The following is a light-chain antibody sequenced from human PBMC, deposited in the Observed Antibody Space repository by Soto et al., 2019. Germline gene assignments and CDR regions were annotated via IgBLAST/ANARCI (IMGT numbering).Light chain of an antibody. CDR3: QHYNSWPRT. V-gene: IGKV3-15*01. CDR1: QSVSSD. J-gene: IGKJ1*01. CDR2: GAS. Sequence: EVVMTQSPVTLSVSPGERATLSCRASQSVSSDLAWYQQKPGQAPRLLIYGASTRATGIPVRFSGSGSGTEFTLTISSLQSEDFAIYYCQHYNSWPRTFGQGTKVDIK.